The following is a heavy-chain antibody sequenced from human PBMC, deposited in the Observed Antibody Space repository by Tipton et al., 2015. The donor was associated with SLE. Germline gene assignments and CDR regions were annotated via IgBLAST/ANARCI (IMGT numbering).Heavy chain of an antibody. CDR1: GFTFSSYW. V-gene: IGHV3-21*04. J-gene: IGHJ3*02. CDR2: ISGSGGST. CDR3: ARGNEATDDAFDI. Sequence: SLRLSCAASGFTFSSYWMHWVRQAPGKGLEWVSAISGSGGSTYCADSVKGRFTISTDNAKKSLYLQMNSLRVEDTAVYFCARGNEATDDAFDIWGQGTMVTVSS.